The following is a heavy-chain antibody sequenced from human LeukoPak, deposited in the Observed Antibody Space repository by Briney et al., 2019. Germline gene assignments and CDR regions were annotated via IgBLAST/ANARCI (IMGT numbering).Heavy chain of an antibody. V-gene: IGHV1-8*03. Sequence: ASVKVSCKASGYTFTGFDINWVRQATGQGLEWMGWMNPNSGNTGYAQKFQGRVTITRNTSISTAYMELSRLRSDDTALYYCARRALFGDSGYDYSWFDPWGQGTLVTVSS. CDR1: GYTFTGFD. CDR2: MNPNSGNT. D-gene: IGHD5-12*01. J-gene: IGHJ5*02. CDR3: ARRALFGDSGYDYSWFDP.